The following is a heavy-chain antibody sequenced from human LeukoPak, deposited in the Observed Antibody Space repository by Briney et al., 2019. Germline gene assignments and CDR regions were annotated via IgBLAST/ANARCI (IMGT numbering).Heavy chain of an antibody. D-gene: IGHD6-13*01. Sequence: SETLSLTCTVSGGSISSSSYYWGWIRQPPGKGLEWIGSIYYSGSTYYNPSLKSRVTISVDTSKSQFSLKLSSVTAADTAVYYCARGGGYSSSWSYWGQGTLVTVSS. CDR1: GGSISSSSYY. V-gene: IGHV4-39*07. J-gene: IGHJ4*02. CDR2: IYYSGST. CDR3: ARGGGYSSSWSY.